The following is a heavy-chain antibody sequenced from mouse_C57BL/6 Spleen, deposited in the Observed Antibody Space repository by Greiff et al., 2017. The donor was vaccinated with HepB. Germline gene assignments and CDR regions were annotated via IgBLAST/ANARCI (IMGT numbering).Heavy chain of an antibody. D-gene: IGHD2-4*01. CDR1: GYTFTSYW. J-gene: IGHJ4*01. CDR3: ARGDDYDRAMDY. V-gene: IGHV1-69*01. CDR2: IDPSDSYT. Sequence: QVQLKQPGAELVMPGASVKLSCKASGYTFTSYWMHWVKQRPGQGLEWIGEIDPSDSYTNYNQKFKGKSTLTVDKSSSTAYMQLSSLTSEDSAVYYCARGDDYDRAMDYWGQGTSVTVSS.